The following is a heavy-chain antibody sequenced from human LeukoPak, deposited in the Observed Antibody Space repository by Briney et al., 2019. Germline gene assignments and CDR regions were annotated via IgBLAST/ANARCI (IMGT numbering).Heavy chain of an antibody. CDR1: GFTFSSYW. J-gene: IGHJ4*01. D-gene: IGHD5-18*01. CDR2: IKQDGSEK. V-gene: IGHV3-7*01. CDR3: ARKGSPGYSYGNGHDY. Sequence: GGSLRLSCAASGFTFSSYWMSWVRQAPGKGLEWVANIKQDGSEKYYVDSVRGRFTISRDNAKNSLYLQMNSLRAEDTAVYYCARKGSPGYSYGNGHDYWGQGTLVTVSS.